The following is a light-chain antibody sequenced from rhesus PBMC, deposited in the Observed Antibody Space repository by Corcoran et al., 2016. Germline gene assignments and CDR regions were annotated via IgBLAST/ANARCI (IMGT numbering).Light chain of an antibody. J-gene: IGKJ4*01. Sequence: DIQMTQSPSSLSASVGDTVTITCRASQSISSWLDWYQQKPGKAPKLLIYKASSLQSGVPSRFSGSGSGTDFTLTIITLQPEDFATYYCLQYSSSPLTFGGGTKVEIK. V-gene: IGKV1-22*01. CDR2: KAS. CDR3: LQYSSSPLT. CDR1: QSISSW.